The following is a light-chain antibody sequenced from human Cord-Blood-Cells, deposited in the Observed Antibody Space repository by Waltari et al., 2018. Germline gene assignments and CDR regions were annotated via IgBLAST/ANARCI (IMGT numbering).Light chain of an antibody. Sequence: EIVLTQSPATLSLSPGERATLSCRASQRVSSDLAWYQQKPGQAPSLLIYDASNRATGIPARFSGSGSGTDFTLTISSLEPEDFAVYYCQQRSNWPPITFGQGTRLEIK. CDR2: DAS. CDR3: QQRSNWPPIT. CDR1: QRVSSD. V-gene: IGKV3-11*01. J-gene: IGKJ5*01.